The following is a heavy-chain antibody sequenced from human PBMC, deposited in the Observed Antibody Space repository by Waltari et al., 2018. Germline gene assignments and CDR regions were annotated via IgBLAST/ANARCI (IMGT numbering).Heavy chain of an antibody. CDR2: IKGTVAGDAT. CDR3: SRLRYSSTWDGMDV. Sequence: EMQLVESGGDLVQPGGSLKLSCAASGFTLSGSAMHWVRQASGKGLLGVVRIKGTVAGDATADGASVKGRFTISRDDSTNTAYLQMNSLKTEDSAVYYCSRLRYSSTWDGMDVWGQGTTVTVSS. CDR1: GFTLSGSA. J-gene: IGHJ6*02. V-gene: IGHV3-73*01. D-gene: IGHD6-13*01.